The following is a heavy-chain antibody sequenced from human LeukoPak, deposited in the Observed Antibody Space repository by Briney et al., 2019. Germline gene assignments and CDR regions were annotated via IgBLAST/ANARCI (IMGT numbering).Heavy chain of an antibody. Sequence: SQTLSLTCAISGDSVSSNSAAWNWIRQSPLRGLEWLGRTYYRSKWYNDYAVSVKSRITINPDTSKNQFSLQLNSVTPEDTAVYYCARGGIGYCSSTTCYFDYWGQGTLVTVSS. V-gene: IGHV6-1*01. CDR2: TYYRSKWYN. D-gene: IGHD2-2*03. CDR3: ARGGIGYCSSTTCYFDY. J-gene: IGHJ4*02. CDR1: GDSVSSNSAA.